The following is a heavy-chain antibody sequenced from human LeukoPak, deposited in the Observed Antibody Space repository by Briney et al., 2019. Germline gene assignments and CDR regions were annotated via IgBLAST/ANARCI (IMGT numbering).Heavy chain of an antibody. V-gene: IGHV3-66*01. J-gene: IGHJ6*03. CDR1: GFNVGSNY. CDR2: IYSGDTT. Sequence: GGSLRLSCAASGFNVGSNYMNWVRQAPGKGLEWVSIIYSGDTTYYADSVKGRFTISRDNSKNTLYLQMNSLRAEDTAVYYCATSPYYYYYMDVWGKGTTVTVSS. CDR3: ATSPYYYYYMDV.